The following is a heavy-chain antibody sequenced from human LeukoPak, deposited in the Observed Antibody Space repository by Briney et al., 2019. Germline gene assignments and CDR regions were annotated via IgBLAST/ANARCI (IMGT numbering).Heavy chain of an antibody. CDR2: ISSSSSYI. CDR1: GFTFSSYS. J-gene: IGHJ4*02. V-gene: IGHV3-21*01. D-gene: IGHD2-2*01. Sequence: GGSLRLSCAASGFTFSSYSMNWVRQAPGKGLEWVSSISSSSSYIYYADSVKGRFTISRDNAKNSLYLQMNSLRAEDTAVYYCARAWDIVVVPAVGSGLFDYWGQGTLVTVSS. CDR3: ARAWDIVVVPAVGSGLFDY.